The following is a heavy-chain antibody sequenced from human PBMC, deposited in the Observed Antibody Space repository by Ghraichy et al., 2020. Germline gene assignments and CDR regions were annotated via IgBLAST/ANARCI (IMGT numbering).Heavy chain of an antibody. D-gene: IGHD6-6*01. CDR2: ITSSSDYI. Sequence: LSLTCAASGFTFSSYSMNWVRQAPGKGLEWVSSITSSSDYIYYADSVKGRFTISRDNAKKSLYLQMNSLRAEDTAVYYCARENHEYSSSYVDYWGQGTLVTVSS. CDR3: ARENHEYSSSYVDY. J-gene: IGHJ4*02. CDR1: GFTFSSYS. V-gene: IGHV3-21*01.